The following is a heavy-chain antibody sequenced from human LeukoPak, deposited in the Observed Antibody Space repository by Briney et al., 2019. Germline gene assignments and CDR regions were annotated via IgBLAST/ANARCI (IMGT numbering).Heavy chain of an antibody. J-gene: IGHJ4*02. CDR3: ARVGPLTTKVTTGGVDY. CDR1: GGSFSDYY. D-gene: IGHD4-17*01. V-gene: IGHV4-34*01. CDR2: INHSGSI. Sequence: SETLSLTCAMYGGSFSDYYCTWIRQPPGKGLEWIGEINHSGSINYNPSLKSRVTISLDTSKNQFSLKLSSVTAADTAVYYCARVGPLTTKVTTGGVDYWGQGTLVTVSS.